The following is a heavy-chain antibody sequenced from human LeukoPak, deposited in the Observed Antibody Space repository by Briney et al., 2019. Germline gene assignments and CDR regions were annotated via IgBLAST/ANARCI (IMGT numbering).Heavy chain of an antibody. CDR3: AASSLRGYSYGYFDC. CDR2: ISGSGDST. Sequence: GGSLRLSCAASGITFRSDVMSWVRQAPGKGLEWVSGISGSGDSTYYADSVEGRFTISRDNSKNTLYLQMNSLRAEDTAVYYCAASSLRGYSYGYFDCWGQGTLLTVSS. J-gene: IGHJ4*02. CDR1: GITFRSDV. V-gene: IGHV3-23*01. D-gene: IGHD5-18*01.